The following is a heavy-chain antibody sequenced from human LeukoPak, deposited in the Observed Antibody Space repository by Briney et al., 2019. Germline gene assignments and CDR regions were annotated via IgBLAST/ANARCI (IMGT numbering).Heavy chain of an antibody. J-gene: IGHJ6*03. Sequence: GASVTVSCMASGYTFTSYDINWVRQATGQGLEWMGWMNPNSGNTGYAQKFQGRVTMTRNTSISTAYMELSSLRSEDTAVYYCARRYYYYYYMDVWGKGTTVTASS. CDR3: ARRYYYYYYMDV. V-gene: IGHV1-8*01. CDR1: GYTFTSYD. CDR2: MNPNSGNT.